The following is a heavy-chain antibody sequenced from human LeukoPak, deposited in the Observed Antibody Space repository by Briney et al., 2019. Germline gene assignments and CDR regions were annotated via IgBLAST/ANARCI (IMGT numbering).Heavy chain of an antibody. V-gene: IGHV3-48*01. J-gene: IGHJ4*02. CDR3: ARDYYDFWSGFDY. D-gene: IGHD3-3*01. Sequence: GGSLRLSCVASGFTFSSYSMNWVRQAPGKGLEWVSYISSSSSTIYYADSVKGRFTISRDNAKNSLYLQMNSLRAEDTAVYYCARDYYDFWSGFDYWGQGTLVTVSS. CDR2: ISSSSSTI. CDR1: GFTFSSYS.